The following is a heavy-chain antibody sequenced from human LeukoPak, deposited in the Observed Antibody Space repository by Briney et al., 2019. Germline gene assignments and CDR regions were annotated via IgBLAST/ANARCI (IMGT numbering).Heavy chain of an antibody. CDR3: TTGYGGGWYSQTGDY. V-gene: IGHV3-7*03. Sequence: GGSLRLSCSASGFTFSDYWMIWVRQAPGKGLEWVANIRQDDSEKNYVDSVKGRFTISRDNAKFSLYLQMSSLRAEDTAVYYCTTGYGGGWYSQTGDYWGQGTLVTASP. CDR1: GFTFSDYW. J-gene: IGHJ4*02. D-gene: IGHD6-19*01. CDR2: IRQDDSEK.